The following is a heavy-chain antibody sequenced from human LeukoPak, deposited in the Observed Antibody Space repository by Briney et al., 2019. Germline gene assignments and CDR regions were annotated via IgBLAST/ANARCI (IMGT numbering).Heavy chain of an antibody. J-gene: IGHJ6*03. CDR2: IYTSGST. CDR3: ARVVRHYYYYYMDV. Sequence: SETLSLTCTVSGGSISSYYWSWIRQPPGKGLEWIGYIYTSGSTNYNPSLKSRVTISVDTSKNQFSLELSSVTAADTAVYYCARVVRHYYYYYMDVWGTGTTVTVSS. CDR1: GGSISSYY. D-gene: IGHD3-10*01. V-gene: IGHV4-4*09.